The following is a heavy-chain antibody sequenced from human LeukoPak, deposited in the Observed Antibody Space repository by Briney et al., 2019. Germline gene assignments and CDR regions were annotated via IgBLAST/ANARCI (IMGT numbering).Heavy chain of an antibody. J-gene: IGHJ4*02. Sequence: GASVKVSCKASGYTFTGYYMHWVRQAPGQGLEWMGWINPNSGGTNYAQKFQGRVTMTRDTSISTAYMELSRLRSDDTAVYYCARAPPWSGHHFDYWGQGTPVTVSS. CDR3: ARAPPWSGHHFDY. CDR2: INPNSGGT. CDR1: GYTFTGYY. V-gene: IGHV1-2*02. D-gene: IGHD2-15*01.